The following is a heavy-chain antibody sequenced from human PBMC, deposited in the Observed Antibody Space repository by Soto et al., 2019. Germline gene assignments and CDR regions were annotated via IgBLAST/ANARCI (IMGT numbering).Heavy chain of an antibody. J-gene: IGHJ6*02. V-gene: IGHV3-23*01. CDR1: GFTFSTYA. CDR3: AKHTSAHYYGMDV. CDR2: ISASGDST. Sequence: EVQLLESGGGVVQPGGSLRLSCAASGFTFSTYALSWVRQAPGKGLEWVSSISASGDSTYYADSVKGRFTISRDNSKNRLYLQMNSLRAEDTAVYYCAKHTSAHYYGMDVWGQGTTVTVSS.